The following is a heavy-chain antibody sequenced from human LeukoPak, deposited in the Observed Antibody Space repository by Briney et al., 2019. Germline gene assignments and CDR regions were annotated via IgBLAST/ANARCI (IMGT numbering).Heavy chain of an antibody. J-gene: IGHJ6*03. Sequence: GGSLRLSCAASGFTFSSYRMNWVRQAPGKGLEWVSSISSSSSYIYYADSVKGRFTISRDNAKNSLYLQMNSLRAEDTAVYYCAREMWGLYYMDVWGKGTTVTVSS. CDR3: AREMWGLYYMDV. CDR1: GFTFSSYR. V-gene: IGHV3-21*01. D-gene: IGHD7-27*01. CDR2: ISSSSSYI.